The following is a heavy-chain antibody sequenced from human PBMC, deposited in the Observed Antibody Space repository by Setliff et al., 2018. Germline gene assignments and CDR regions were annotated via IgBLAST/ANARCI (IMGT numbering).Heavy chain of an antibody. Sequence: GASVKVSCKASGGTFSSYAISWVRQAPGQGLEWMGGIIPIFGTANYAQKFQGRVTMTTDTSTSTAYMELRSLRSDDTAVYYCARETRGTSIDYWGQGTLVTVSS. V-gene: IGHV1-69*05. J-gene: IGHJ4*02. D-gene: IGHD1-1*01. CDR1: GGTFSSYA. CDR2: IIPIFGTA. CDR3: ARETRGTSIDY.